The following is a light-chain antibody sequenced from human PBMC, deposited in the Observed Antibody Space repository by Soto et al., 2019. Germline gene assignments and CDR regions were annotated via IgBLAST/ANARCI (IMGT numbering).Light chain of an antibody. CDR2: AAS. CDR3: LGYDSAPTWT. Sequence: DIQMTQSPSSLSPSVGDRVTITCRASQGISSYLAWFQQKPGKVPKLLIYAASTLQSGVPSRFSGSGSGTDFTLTISSLQPEDVATYYCLGYDSAPTWTFGQGTKVELK. J-gene: IGKJ1*01. CDR1: QGISSY. V-gene: IGKV1-27*01.